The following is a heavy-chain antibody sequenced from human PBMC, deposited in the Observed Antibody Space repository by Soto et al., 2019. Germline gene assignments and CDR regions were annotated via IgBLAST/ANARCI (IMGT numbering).Heavy chain of an antibody. CDR3: ARGDYYDIHED. D-gene: IGHD3-22*01. J-gene: IGHJ4*02. CDR1: GYTLTSYA. Sequence: QVQLVQSGAEVKKPGASVKVSCKASGYTLTSYAMPWVRQAPGQSLEWMGWINAGNGNTKYSQKFQGRVTITRDTSASTAYMELRSLRSEDTAVYYCARGDYYDIHEDWGQGTLVTVSS. CDR2: INAGNGNT. V-gene: IGHV1-3*01.